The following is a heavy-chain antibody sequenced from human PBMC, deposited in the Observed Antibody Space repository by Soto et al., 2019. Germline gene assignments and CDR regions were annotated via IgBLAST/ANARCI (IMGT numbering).Heavy chain of an antibody. CDR2: IYYSGST. J-gene: IGHJ5*02. Sequence: PSETLSLTCTVSGGSISSGGYYWSWIRQHPGKGLKWIGYIYYSGSTYYNPSLKSRVTISVDTSKNQFSLKLSSVTAADTAVYYCARSRGHIVVVTAVGPSWFDPWGQGTLVTVSS. CDR1: GGSISSGGYY. D-gene: IGHD2-21*02. CDR3: ARSRGHIVVVTAVGPSWFDP. V-gene: IGHV4-31*03.